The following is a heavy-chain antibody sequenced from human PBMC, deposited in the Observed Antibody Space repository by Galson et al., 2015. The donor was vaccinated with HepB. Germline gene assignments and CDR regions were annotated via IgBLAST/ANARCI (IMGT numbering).Heavy chain of an antibody. Sequence: SVKVSCKVSGYTLTELSMHWVRQAPGKGLEWMGGFGPEDGETIYAQKFQGRVTMTEDTSTDTAYMELSSLRSEDTAVYYCATLVGAPNHDAFDIWGQGTMVTVSS. CDR1: GYTLTELS. CDR2: FGPEDGET. D-gene: IGHD1-26*01. J-gene: IGHJ3*02. V-gene: IGHV1-24*01. CDR3: ATLVGAPNHDAFDI.